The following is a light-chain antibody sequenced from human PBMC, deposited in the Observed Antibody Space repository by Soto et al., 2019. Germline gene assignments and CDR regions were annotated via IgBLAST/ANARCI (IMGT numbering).Light chain of an antibody. CDR1: QSVSISY. J-gene: IGKJ4*01. Sequence: EIVLTQSPGTLSLSPGERATLSCRASQSVSISYLAWDQQKPGQAPRLLIYGASSRATGIPDRFSGSGSGTDCTLTISRLEPEDFAVYYCQQYISSPRTFGGGTKVEI. CDR2: GAS. CDR3: QQYISSPRT. V-gene: IGKV3-20*01.